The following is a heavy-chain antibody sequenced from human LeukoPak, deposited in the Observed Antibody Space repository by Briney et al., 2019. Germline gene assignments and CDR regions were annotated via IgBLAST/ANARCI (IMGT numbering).Heavy chain of an antibody. CDR1: GDFFRSYW. Sequence: PSETLSLTCDVSGDFFRSYWWGWVRQPAGKGLEWIGRIYATGSTKFNPSLKSRLTPSMDTSTNQLSLKLTSVTAADTAVYFCARRGYTASYYFLDYWSQGTLVTVSS. CDR2: IYATGST. D-gene: IGHD1-26*01. J-gene: IGHJ4*02. CDR3: ARRGYTASYYFLDY. V-gene: IGHV4-4*07.